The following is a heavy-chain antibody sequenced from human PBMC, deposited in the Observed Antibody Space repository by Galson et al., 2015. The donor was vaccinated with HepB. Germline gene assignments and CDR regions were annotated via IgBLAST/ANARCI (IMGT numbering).Heavy chain of an antibody. V-gene: IGHV5-51*01. CDR2: INPGDFDI. CDR3: VRHEKGFDLWSGYYAFDP. J-gene: IGHJ5*02. Sequence: QSGAEVKKPGESLKVSCKASGYSFTNYWIGWVRQVPGKGLEWVGIINPGDFDIRYSPSFQGQVTISADKSISTAYLQWSSLKASDTAMYYCVRHEKGFDLWSGYYAFDPWGQGTLVTVSS. D-gene: IGHD3-3*01. CDR1: GYSFTNYW.